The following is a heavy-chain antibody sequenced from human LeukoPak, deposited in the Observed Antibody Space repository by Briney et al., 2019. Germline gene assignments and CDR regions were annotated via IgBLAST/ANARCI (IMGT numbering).Heavy chain of an antibody. CDR1: GYTFTGYY. D-gene: IGHD3-10*01. CDR3: ASLKEGWFGESLHQYNWFDP. CDR2: IIPIFGTA. Sequence: GPSVKVSCKASGYTFTGYYMHWVRQAPGQGLELMGGIIPIFGTANYAQKFQGRVTITTDETTSTAYMELSSLRSEDTAVYYCASLKEGWFGESLHQYNWFDPWGQGTLVTVSS. V-gene: IGHV1-69*05. J-gene: IGHJ5*02.